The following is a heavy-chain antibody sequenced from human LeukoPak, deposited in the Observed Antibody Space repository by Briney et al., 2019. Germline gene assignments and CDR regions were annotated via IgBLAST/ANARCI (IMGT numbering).Heavy chain of an antibody. CDR3: GLNYYGSGSYQEY. J-gene: IGHJ4*02. V-gene: IGHV4-30-2*01. D-gene: IGHD3-10*01. CDR2: IYHSGST. Sequence: PSETLSLTCAVSGGSISSGGYSWSWIRQPPGKGLEWIGYIYHSGSTYYNPSLKSRVTISVDRSKNQFSLKLSSVTAADTAVYYCGLNYYGSGSYQEYWGQGTLVTVSS. CDR1: GGSISSGGYS.